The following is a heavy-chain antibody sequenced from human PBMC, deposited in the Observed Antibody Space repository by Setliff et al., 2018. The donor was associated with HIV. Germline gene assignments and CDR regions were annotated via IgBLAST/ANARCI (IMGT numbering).Heavy chain of an antibody. D-gene: IGHD3-16*02. CDR1: GYTFTSYV. CDR2: INAGNGDT. Sequence: ASVKVSCKASGYTFTSYVMHWVRQAPGQRLEWMGWINAGNGDTKYSQNFQGRVTITRDTSASTAYMELRSLRSDDTAVYYCARDKGVITFGGVIAIRGYYYYGMDVWGQGTTVTVSS. CDR3: ARDKGVITFGGVIAIRGYYYYGMDV. J-gene: IGHJ6*02. V-gene: IGHV1-3*01.